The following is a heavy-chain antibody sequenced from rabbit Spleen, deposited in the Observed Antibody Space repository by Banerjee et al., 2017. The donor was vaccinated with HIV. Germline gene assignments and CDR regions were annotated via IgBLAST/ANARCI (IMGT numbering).Heavy chain of an antibody. V-gene: IGHV1S47*01. J-gene: IGHJ4*01. CDR3: ARGFASSSGYYLNL. D-gene: IGHD1-1*01. Sequence: QEQLVESGGGLVKPTGSLKLSCTASGFSFSNKAVMCWVRQAPGKGPEWIASIYPGFGIKNYANSVKGRFTISSDNAQNTVFLQMTSLTASDTATYFCARGFASSSGYYLNLWGQGTLVTVS. CDR2: IYPGFGIK. CDR1: GFSFSNKA.